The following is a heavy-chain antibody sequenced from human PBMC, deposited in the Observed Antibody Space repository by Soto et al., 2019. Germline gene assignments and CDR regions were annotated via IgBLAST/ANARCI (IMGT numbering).Heavy chain of an antibody. D-gene: IGHD3-3*01. CDR3: AKGLRSFTIFGVVGGYYYGMDV. Sequence: QVQLVESGGGVVQPGRSLRLSCAASGFTFSSYGMHWVRQAPGKGLEWVAVISYDGSNKYYADPVKGRFTISRDNSKNTLYLQMNSLRAEDTAVYYCAKGLRSFTIFGVVGGYYYGMDVWGQGTTVTVSS. J-gene: IGHJ6*02. CDR2: ISYDGSNK. V-gene: IGHV3-30*18. CDR1: GFTFSSYG.